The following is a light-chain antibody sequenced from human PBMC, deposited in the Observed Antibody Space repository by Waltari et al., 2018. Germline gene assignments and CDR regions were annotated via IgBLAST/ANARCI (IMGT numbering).Light chain of an antibody. CDR1: QSVSSSH. V-gene: IGKV3-20*01. CDR3: QQYDNSPYT. J-gene: IGKJ2*01. Sequence: EIVLTQSPGTLSLSPGERATLSCRASQSVSSSHLAWYQQKPGQAPRLLIYGTSSRATGIPDRFSGSGSGTDFTLTIGRLEPEDFAVYYCQQYDNSPYTFGQGTKLEIK. CDR2: GTS.